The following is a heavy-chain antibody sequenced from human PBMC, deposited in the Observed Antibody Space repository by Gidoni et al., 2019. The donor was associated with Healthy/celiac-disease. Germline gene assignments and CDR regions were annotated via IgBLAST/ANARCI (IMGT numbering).Heavy chain of an antibody. CDR1: GFTFSSYG. D-gene: IGHD3-10*01. CDR2: ISYDGSNK. V-gene: IGHV3-30*18. J-gene: IGHJ4*02. Sequence: QVPLVESGGVVVQPGRSLRLSCAASGFTFSSYGMHWVRQAPGKGLEWVAVISYDGSNKYYADSVKGRFTISRDNSKNTLYLQMNSLRAEDTAVYYCAKDGPYVTSHYDYWGQGTLVTVSS. CDR3: AKDGPYVTSHYDY.